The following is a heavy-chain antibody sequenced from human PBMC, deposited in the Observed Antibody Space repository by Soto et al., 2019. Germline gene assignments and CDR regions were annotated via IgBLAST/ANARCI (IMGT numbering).Heavy chain of an antibody. J-gene: IGHJ4*03. V-gene: IGHV3-21*01. CDR3: ARGFRNGSNV. CDR1: GFTFSGYS. CDR2: ISGPSIYI. D-gene: IGHD2-8*01. Sequence: EVQLVESGGGLVKPGGSLRLSCVASGFTFSGYSINWVRQAPGKGLEWVSYISGPSIYIYYADSVKGRFTISRDNAKSAGCLKMNSRRPGDRALYSCARGFRNGSNVGGQGTRV.